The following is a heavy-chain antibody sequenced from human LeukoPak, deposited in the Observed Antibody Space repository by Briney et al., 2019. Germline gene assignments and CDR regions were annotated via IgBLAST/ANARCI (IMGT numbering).Heavy chain of an antibody. V-gene: IGHV3-48*03. Sequence: GGSLGLSCAASGFTFSSYEMNWVRQAPGKGLEWVSYISSSGSTIYYADSVKGRFTISRDNGKKSLYLEINSLRADDTAVYYCARDPGSSAFDLWGRGALVTVSS. CDR3: ARDPGSSAFDL. D-gene: IGHD1-14*01. J-gene: IGHJ4*02. CDR2: ISSSGSTI. CDR1: GFTFSSYE.